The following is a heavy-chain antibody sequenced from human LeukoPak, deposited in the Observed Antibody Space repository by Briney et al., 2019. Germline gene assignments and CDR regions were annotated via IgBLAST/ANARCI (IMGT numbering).Heavy chain of an antibody. Sequence: GASVKVSCKASGYTFSTYGISWVRQAPGQGLEWMGWISTYNGNTNYAQKLQGRVTMTTDTSTSTAYMELRSLRSDDTAVYYCARDSVESYYYGSGSYNYWGQGTLVTVSS. CDR3: ARDSVESYYYGSGSYNY. CDR2: ISTYNGNT. V-gene: IGHV1-18*01. CDR1: GYTFSTYG. J-gene: IGHJ4*02. D-gene: IGHD3-10*01.